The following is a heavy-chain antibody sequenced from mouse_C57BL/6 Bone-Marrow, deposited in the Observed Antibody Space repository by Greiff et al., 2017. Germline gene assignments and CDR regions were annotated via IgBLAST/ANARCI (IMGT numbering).Heavy chain of an antibody. J-gene: IGHJ2*01. V-gene: IGHV7-3*01. Sequence: EVKLVESGGGLVQPGGSLSLSCAASGFTFTDYYMSWVRQPPGKALEWLGFISNKANGYTTEYSASVKGRFTISRDNSQSILYLQMNALRAEDSATYYCARYDDYDVDYWGQGTTLTVSS. CDR1: GFTFTDYY. D-gene: IGHD2-4*01. CDR2: ISNKANGYTT. CDR3: ARYDDYDVDY.